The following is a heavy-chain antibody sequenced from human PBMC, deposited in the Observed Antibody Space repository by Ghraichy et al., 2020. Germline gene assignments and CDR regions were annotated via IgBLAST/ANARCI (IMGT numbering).Heavy chain of an antibody. CDR1: GFTFSSYS. CDR3: AREARAPNYYDSSGYYEY. J-gene: IGHJ4*02. CDR2: ISSSSSYI. Sequence: CAASGFTFSSYSMNWVRQAPGKGLEWVSSISSSSSYIYYADSVKGRFTISRDNAKNSLYLQMNSLRAEDTAVYYCAREARAPNYYDSSGYYEYWGQGTLVTVSS. V-gene: IGHV3-21*01. D-gene: IGHD3-22*01.